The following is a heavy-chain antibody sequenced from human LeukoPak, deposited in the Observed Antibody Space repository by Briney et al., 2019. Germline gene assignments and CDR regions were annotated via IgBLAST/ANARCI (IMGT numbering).Heavy chain of an antibody. Sequence: ASVKVSCKDSGYPFTTYGMNWVRQAPGQGLEWMGWISTYNGDTNYAQKFQGRVIMTTDTSTSTAYIELRSLRSDDTAAYYCARDRSGWLHYNDLDYWGQGTLVTVSS. CDR2: ISTYNGDT. V-gene: IGHV1-18*01. CDR3: ARDRSGWLHYNDLDY. CDR1: GYPFTTYG. J-gene: IGHJ4*02. D-gene: IGHD5-24*01.